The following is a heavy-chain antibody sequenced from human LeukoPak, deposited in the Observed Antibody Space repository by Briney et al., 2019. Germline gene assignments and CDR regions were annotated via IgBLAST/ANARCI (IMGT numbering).Heavy chain of an antibody. Sequence: GGSLRLSCAASKFTFSHYAMHWVRQAPGKALEGVAVIWNDGSDKYYADSVKGRFTVSRDNSRNTLYLQMDSLRAEDTGVYYCAKDAQRGFDYSNSLQHWGPGTLVTVSS. D-gene: IGHD4-11*01. CDR1: KFTFSHYA. CDR3: AKDAQRGFDYSNSLQH. J-gene: IGHJ1*01. CDR2: IWNDGSDK. V-gene: IGHV3-33*06.